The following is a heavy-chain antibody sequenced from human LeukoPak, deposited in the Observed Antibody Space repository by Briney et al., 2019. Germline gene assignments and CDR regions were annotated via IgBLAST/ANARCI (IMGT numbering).Heavy chain of an antibody. V-gene: IGHV4-39*01. CDR2: IYYSGST. CDR1: GGSISSSSYY. D-gene: IGHD1-26*01. Sequence: SETLSLTCTVSGGSISSSSYYWGWIRQPPGKGLEWIGSIYYSGSTYYNPSLKSRVTISVDTSKNQFSLKLSSVTAADTAVYYCARGRASGSYYWFDPWGQGTLVTVSS. J-gene: IGHJ5*02. CDR3: ARGRASGSYYWFDP.